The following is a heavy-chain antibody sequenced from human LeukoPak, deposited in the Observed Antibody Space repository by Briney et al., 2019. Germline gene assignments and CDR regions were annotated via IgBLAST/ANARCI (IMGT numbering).Heavy chain of an antibody. CDR2: IWYDGSSE. CDR1: GFTFSSYG. J-gene: IGHJ4*02. CDR3: ARDIDSGGIDY. V-gene: IGHV3-33*01. Sequence: GRSLGLSCAASGFTFSSYGMHWVRQAPGKGLEWVALIWYDGSSEYYADSVKGRFTISRDNSKNMLYLQMNSLRAEDTAVYYCARDIDSGGIDYWGQGTLVTVSS. D-gene: IGHD3-10*01.